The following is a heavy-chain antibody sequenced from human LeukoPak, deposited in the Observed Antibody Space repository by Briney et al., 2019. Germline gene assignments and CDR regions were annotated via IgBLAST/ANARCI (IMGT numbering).Heavy chain of an antibody. V-gene: IGHV4-4*07. CDR2: IYTSGST. J-gene: IGHJ6*02. D-gene: IGHD3-3*01. Sequence: PSETLSLTCTVSGGSISSYYWSWIRQPAGKGLEWIGRIYTSGSTNYNPSLKSRVTMSVDTSKNQFSLKLSSVTAADTAVYYCARDIITTYYDFFSHYYYGMDVWGQGTTVTVSS. CDR3: ARDIITTYYDFFSHYYYGMDV. CDR1: GGSISSYY.